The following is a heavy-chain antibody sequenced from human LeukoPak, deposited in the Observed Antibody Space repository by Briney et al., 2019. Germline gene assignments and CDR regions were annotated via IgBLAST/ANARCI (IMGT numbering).Heavy chain of an antibody. Sequence: ASVKVSCKAPGYTFTNYHMSWVRQAPGQGLEWMGWISAYNGNTNYAQKFQGRVTMTTDTSTSTAYMELRSLRSDDTAVYYCARDGGMGFDPWGQGTLVTVSS. CDR3: ARDGGMGFDP. CDR1: GYTFTNYH. V-gene: IGHV1-18*01. CDR2: ISAYNGNT. D-gene: IGHD2-15*01. J-gene: IGHJ5*02.